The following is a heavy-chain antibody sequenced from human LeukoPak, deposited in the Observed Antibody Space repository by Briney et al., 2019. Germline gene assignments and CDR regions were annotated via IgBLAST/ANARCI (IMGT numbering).Heavy chain of an antibody. V-gene: IGHV4-4*09. CDR3: ARAASMRYSSSSRAFDI. Sequence: PSETLSLTCTVSGGSISSYYWSWIRQPPGKGLEWIGYIYTSGSTNYNPSLKSRVTISVDTSKNQFSLKLSSVTAADTAVYYCARAASMRYSSSSRAFDIWGQGTMVTVSS. D-gene: IGHD6-6*01. CDR1: GGSISSYY. CDR2: IYTSGST. J-gene: IGHJ3*02.